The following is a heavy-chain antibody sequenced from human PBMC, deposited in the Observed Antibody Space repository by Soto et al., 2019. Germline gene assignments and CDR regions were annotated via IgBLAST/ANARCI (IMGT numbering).Heavy chain of an antibody. J-gene: IGHJ6*02. CDR3: MDTLTPMDV. CDR1: GFTFSGSG. V-gene: IGHV3-73*01. D-gene: IGHD4-17*01. CDR2: IRTKTNNYAT. Sequence: EVQLVESGGGLVQPGESLKLSCAASGFTFSGSGIHWVRQASGKGLEWVGHIRTKTNNYATEYAASVRGRFIISREDAKSTAYLRLARMTTEDTAVYYCMDTLTPMDVWGPGTTVTVSS.